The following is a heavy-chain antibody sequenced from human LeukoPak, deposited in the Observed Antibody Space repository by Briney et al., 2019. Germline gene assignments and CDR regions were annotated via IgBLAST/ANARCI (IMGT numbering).Heavy chain of an antibody. CDR2: ISGSGGST. CDR3: AKFLPTHIVVANYYFDY. CDR1: GFTFSSYA. D-gene: IGHD2-21*01. V-gene: IGHV3-23*01. J-gene: IGHJ4*02. Sequence: QRGGSLRLSCAASGFTFSSYAMSWVRQAPGKGLEWVSAISGSGGSTYYADSVKGRFTISRDNSKNTLYLQMNSLRAEDTAVYYCAKFLPTHIVVANYYFDYWGQGTLVTGSS.